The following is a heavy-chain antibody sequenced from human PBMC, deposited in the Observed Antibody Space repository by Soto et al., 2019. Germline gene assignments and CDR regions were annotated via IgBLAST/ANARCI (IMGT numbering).Heavy chain of an antibody. J-gene: IGHJ6*02. D-gene: IGHD3-10*01. Sequence: QVQLVESGGGVVQPGRSLRLSCAASGFTFSSYGMHWVRQAPGKGLEWVAVISYDGSNEYYADSVKGRFTISRDNSKNTLYLQMNSLRAEDTAVYYCAKGDEGMVRGVIDYYYGMDVWGQGTTVTVSS. CDR3: AKGDEGMVRGVIDYYYGMDV. CDR1: GFTFSSYG. V-gene: IGHV3-30*18. CDR2: ISYDGSNE.